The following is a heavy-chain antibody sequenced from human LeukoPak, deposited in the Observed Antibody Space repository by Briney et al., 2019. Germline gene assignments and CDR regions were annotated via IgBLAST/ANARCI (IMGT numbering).Heavy chain of an antibody. D-gene: IGHD4-17*01. CDR2: SYYSGRT. V-gene: IGHV4-34*01. CDR1: GGSFSGYY. J-gene: IGHJ3*02. CDR3: ARGDYGDYHDAFEI. Sequence: RPSETLSLTCAVYGGSFSGYYWSWIRQPPGKGLEWIGYSYYSGRTYYNPSLKSRITISVDTSKNQLSLKLSSVTAADTAVYYCARGDYGDYHDAFEIWGQGTVVIVSS.